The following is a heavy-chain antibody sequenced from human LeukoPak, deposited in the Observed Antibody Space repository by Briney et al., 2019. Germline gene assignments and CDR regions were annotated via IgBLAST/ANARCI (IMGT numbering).Heavy chain of an antibody. V-gene: IGHV3-64*01. CDR1: GFTFSSYA. D-gene: IGHD4-17*01. Sequence: PGGSLRLSCVASGFTFSSYAMHWVRQAPGKGLEYVSAISSNGGSTYYANSVKGRFTISRDNSKNTLYLQMGSLRAEDMDVYHCARRGNYYGDSMDHWGQGTLVTVSS. CDR2: ISSNGGST. CDR3: ARRGNYYGDSMDH. J-gene: IGHJ4*02.